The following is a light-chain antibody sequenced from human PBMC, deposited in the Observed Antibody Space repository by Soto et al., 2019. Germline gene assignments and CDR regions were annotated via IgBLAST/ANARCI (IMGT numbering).Light chain of an antibody. V-gene: IGLV2-14*01. CDR2: EVN. CDR3: SSYTGSNSML. J-gene: IGLJ2*01. Sequence: QSALTQPASVSGSPGQSITISCTGTSSDVGGYKYVSWYQQHPGKAPKLMIYEVNNRPSGVSDRFSGSKSGNTASLTISGLQAEDEADYYCSSYTGSNSMLFGGGTKLTV. CDR1: SSDVGGYKY.